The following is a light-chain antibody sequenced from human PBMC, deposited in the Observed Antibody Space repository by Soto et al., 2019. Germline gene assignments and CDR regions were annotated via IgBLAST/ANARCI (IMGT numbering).Light chain of an antibody. CDR1: QGISSW. Sequence: DIQMSQSPSTLSASVGDRVTITCRASQGISSWLAWYQQKPGTAPKLLIYATSNLQSGVPSRFSGSGSGTDFTLTINSLQPEDFATYYCQQAYSTPWTFGQGTKVDIK. CDR3: QQAYSTPWT. V-gene: IGKV1-12*01. CDR2: ATS. J-gene: IGKJ1*01.